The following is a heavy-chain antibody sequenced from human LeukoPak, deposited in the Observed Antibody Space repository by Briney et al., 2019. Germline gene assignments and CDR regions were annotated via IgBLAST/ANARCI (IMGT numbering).Heavy chain of an antibody. J-gene: IGHJ4*02. CDR2: FIPEKGEA. D-gene: IGHD3-10*01. Sequence: ASVKVSCKVSGYTLSELSIHWLRQAPGKGLEWMGGFIPEKGEAGYTQKLQGRVTMTEDTSSDTAYMELSGLRSEDTAVYYCARDRGVPAVFDYWGQGTLVTVSS. V-gene: IGHV1-24*01. CDR1: GYTLSELS. CDR3: ARDRGVPAVFDY.